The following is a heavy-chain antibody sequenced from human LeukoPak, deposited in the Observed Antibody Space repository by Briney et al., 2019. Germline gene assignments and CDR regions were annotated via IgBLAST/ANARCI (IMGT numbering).Heavy chain of an antibody. CDR3: ARGGADYVIGY. D-gene: IGHD4-17*01. CDR1: GFTFSDYY. V-gene: IGHV3-11*06. Sequence: GGSLRLSCAASGFTFSDYYMSWIRQAPGKGLEWISFISSSSSYTNYADSVKGRFTISRDNTKNSLYLQMNNLRAEDTAVYYCARGGADYVIGYWGQGTLVSVSS. J-gene: IGHJ4*02. CDR2: ISSSSSYT.